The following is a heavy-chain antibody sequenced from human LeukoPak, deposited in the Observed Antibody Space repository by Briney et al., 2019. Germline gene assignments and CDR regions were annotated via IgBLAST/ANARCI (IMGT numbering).Heavy chain of an antibody. D-gene: IGHD6-19*01. CDR3: AKGPSGWYSAFDY. CDR2: ISYDGSNK. Sequence: PGGSLRLSCAASGFTFSSYGMHWVRQAPGKGLEWVAVISYDGSNKHYADSVKGRFTISRDNSKNTLYLQMNSLRAEDTAVYYCAKGPSGWYSAFDYWGQGTLVTVSS. V-gene: IGHV3-30*18. J-gene: IGHJ4*02. CDR1: GFTFSSYG.